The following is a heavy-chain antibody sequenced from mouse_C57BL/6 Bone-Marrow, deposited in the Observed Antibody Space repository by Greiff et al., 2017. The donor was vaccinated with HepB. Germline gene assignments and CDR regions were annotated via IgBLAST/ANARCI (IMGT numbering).Heavy chain of an antibody. J-gene: IGHJ2*01. CDR1: GYTFTSYW. V-gene: IGHV1-59*01. D-gene: IGHD4-1*01. CDR3: ARLTGTPFDY. CDR2: IDPSDSYT. Sequence: VQLQQSGAELVRPGTSVKLSCKASGYTFTSYWMHWVKQRPGQGLEWIGVIDPSDSYTNYNQKFKGKATLTVDTSSSTAYMQLSSLTSEDSAVYYCARLTGTPFDYWGQGTTLTVSS.